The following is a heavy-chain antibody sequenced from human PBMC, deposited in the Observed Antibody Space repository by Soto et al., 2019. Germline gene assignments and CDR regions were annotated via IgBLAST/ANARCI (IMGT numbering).Heavy chain of an antibody. Sequence: SETLSLTCAFSVGSISSGCYSCSWIRQPPWKGLEWIGYIYQSGSTYYNPSLKSRVTISVDRSRNQFSLKLSSVTAADTAVYFCATQSYSIPGAYYYYAMELYGEGTAVSVSS. V-gene: IGHV4-30-2*01. J-gene: IGHJ6*01. D-gene: IGHD4-4*01. CDR1: VGSISSGCYS. CDR3: ATQSYSIPGAYYYYAMEL. CDR2: IYQSGST.